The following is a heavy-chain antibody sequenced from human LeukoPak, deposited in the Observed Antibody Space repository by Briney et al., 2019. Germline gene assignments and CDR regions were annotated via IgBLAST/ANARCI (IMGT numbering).Heavy chain of an antibody. CDR2: INPSGGST. V-gene: IGHV1-46*01. CDR1: GYTFTSYY. Sequence: ALVKVSCKASGYTFTSYYMHWVRQAPGQGLEWMGIINPSGGSTSYAQKFQGRVTMTRDTSTSTVYMELSSLRSEDTAVYYCARVNYQYYYDSSGYLLHWGQGTLVTVSS. CDR3: ARVNYQYYYDSSGYLLH. J-gene: IGHJ1*01. D-gene: IGHD3-22*01.